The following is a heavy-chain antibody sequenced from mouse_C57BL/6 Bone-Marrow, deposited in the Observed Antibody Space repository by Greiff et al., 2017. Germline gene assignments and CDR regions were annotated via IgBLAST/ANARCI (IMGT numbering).Heavy chain of an antibody. D-gene: IGHD1-1*01. J-gene: IGHJ4*01. CDR2: IDPETGGT. V-gene: IGHV1-15*01. CDR1: GYTFTDYE. CDR3: TRGVLRPMDY. Sequence: VQLQQSGAELVRPGASVTLSCKASGYTFTDYEMHWVKQTPVHGLEWIGAIDPETGGTAYNQKFKGKAILTADKSSSTAYMELRSLTSEDSAVYYCTRGVLRPMDYWGQGTSVTVSS.